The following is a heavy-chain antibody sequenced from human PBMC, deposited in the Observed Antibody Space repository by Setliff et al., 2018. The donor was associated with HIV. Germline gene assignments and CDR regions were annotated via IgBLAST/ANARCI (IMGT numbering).Heavy chain of an antibody. CDR1: GDSITGSHYY. J-gene: IGHJ4*02. V-gene: IGHV4-39*02. D-gene: IGHD3-22*01. CDR2: IHYSGST. CDR3: ARDVGSHYDSREYYFDY. Sequence: SETLSLTCTASGDSITGSHYYWGWIRQPPGKGLEWIASIHYSGSTYDSPSVRSRVAIFVDTSKNQFSLRLNSVTATDAAMYYCARDVGSHYDSREYYFDYWGQGTLVTVSS.